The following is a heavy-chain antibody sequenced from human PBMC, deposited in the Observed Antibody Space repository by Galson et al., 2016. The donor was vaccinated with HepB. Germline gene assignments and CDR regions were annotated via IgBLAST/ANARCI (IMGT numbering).Heavy chain of an antibody. Sequence: PALVTPTQTLTVTCSFSGFSLSGSEVGVGWIRQPPGKALEWLALIYWDDEKRYSPSLKTRLAITKDTSRNQVVLTLNTVDPVDTATYYWAHKSFKSSRFVYWGQGLLVTVSS. CDR3: AHKSFKSSRFVY. V-gene: IGHV2-5*02. CDR1: GFSLSGSEVG. J-gene: IGHJ4*02. D-gene: IGHD6-6*01. CDR2: IYWDDEK.